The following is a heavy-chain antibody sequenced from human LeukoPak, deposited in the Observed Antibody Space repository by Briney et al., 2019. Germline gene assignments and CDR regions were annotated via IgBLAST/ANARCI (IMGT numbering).Heavy chain of an antibody. CDR3: ARARTGEFDY. Sequence: SETLSLTCAVYGGSFSGYYWSWIRQPPGKGLEWIGEINHSGSTNYNPSLKSRVTISVDTSKNQFSLKLSSVTAADTAVYYCARARTGEFDYWGPGTLVTVSS. CDR2: INHSGST. J-gene: IGHJ4*02. CDR1: GGSFSGYY. D-gene: IGHD7-27*01. V-gene: IGHV4-34*01.